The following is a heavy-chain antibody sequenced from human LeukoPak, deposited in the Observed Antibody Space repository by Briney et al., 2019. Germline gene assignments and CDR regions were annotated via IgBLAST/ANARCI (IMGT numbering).Heavy chain of an antibody. V-gene: IGHV1-2*02. CDR2: INPNSGGT. CDR1: GYTFTGYY. D-gene: IGHD6-6*01. J-gene: IGHJ4*02. Sequence: ASVKVSCKASGYTFTGYYMHWVRQAPGQGLEWMGWINPNSGGTNYAQKFQGRVTMTRDTSISTAYMALSRLRSDDTAVYYCARGRFCCSSSPRVLVYWGQGTLVTVSS. CDR3: ARGRFCCSSSPRVLVY.